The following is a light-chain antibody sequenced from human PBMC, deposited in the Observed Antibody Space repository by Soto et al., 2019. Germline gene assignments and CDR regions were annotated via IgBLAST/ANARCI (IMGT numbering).Light chain of an antibody. V-gene: IGKV1-5*01. CDR2: DAS. Sequence: DIQMTQSPSTLSASVGDRVTITCRASQSISSWLAWYQQKPGKAPKLLIYDASSLESGVPSRFSGSGSGTEFTLTISSLQPDDFATYYCQQYNSDTTWTFGQGTKVEIK. J-gene: IGKJ1*01. CDR3: QQYNSDTTWT. CDR1: QSISSW.